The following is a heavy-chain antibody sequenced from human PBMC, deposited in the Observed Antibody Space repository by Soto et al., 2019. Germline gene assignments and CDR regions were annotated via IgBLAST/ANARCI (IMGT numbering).Heavy chain of an antibody. V-gene: IGHV2-5*02. J-gene: IGHJ6*02. CDR1: GFSLSTSGEG. CDR2: IYWDDDK. CDR3: IQSRCGGDCLQSYASHYYYGMDV. Sequence: SAPAPGKATQTVGMACTFPGFSLSTSGEGVGWIRQPPGKALEWLALIYWDDDKRYSPSLRSRLTINKDTSKNQVVLTMTNMDPVDTATYYCIQSRCGGDCLQSYASHYYYGMDVWGQGTTVTVSS. D-gene: IGHD2-21*02.